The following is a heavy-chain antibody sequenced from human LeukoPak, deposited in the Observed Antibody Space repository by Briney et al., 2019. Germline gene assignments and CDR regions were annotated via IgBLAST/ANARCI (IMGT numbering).Heavy chain of an antibody. J-gene: IGHJ3*02. CDR2: IISIFGIA. V-gene: IGHV1-69*04. CDR3: ARVGIDAFDI. CDR1: GGTFSSYA. Sequence: SVKVSCKASGGTFSSYAISWVRQAPGQGLEWMGRIISIFGIANYAQKFQGRVTITADKSTSTAYMELSSLRSEDTAVYYCARVGIDAFDIWGQGTMVTVSS.